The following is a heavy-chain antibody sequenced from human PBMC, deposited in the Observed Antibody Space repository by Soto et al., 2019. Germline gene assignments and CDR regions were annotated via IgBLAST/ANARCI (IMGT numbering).Heavy chain of an antibody. V-gene: IGHV3-11*06. CDR1: GFTFSDYY. Sequence: GGSLRLSCAASGFTFSDYYMGWIRQAPGKGLEWVSYISSSRSYTNYADSVKGRFTISRDNAKNTLYLQMNSLRAEDTAVYYCARPSASGYYDILTGRMGPLDYWGQGTLVTVSS. D-gene: IGHD3-9*01. CDR3: ARPSASGYYDILTGRMGPLDY. J-gene: IGHJ4*02. CDR2: ISSSRSYT.